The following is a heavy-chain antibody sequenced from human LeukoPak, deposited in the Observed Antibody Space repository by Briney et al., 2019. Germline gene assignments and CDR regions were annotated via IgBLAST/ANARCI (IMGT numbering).Heavy chain of an antibody. CDR3: ARHVAYYYDSSGYPDF. CDR1: GTSIRSGSMY. Sequence: PSETLSLTCTVSGTSIRSGSMYWGWIRQPPGKGLEWLGSVYYTGGTFHNPSLKRRVTIPVDTSKNQFSLRLTSVTAADTAIYYCARHVAYYYDSSGYPDFWGQGTLVTVSS. CDR2: VYYTGGT. J-gene: IGHJ4*02. V-gene: IGHV4-39*01. D-gene: IGHD3-22*01.